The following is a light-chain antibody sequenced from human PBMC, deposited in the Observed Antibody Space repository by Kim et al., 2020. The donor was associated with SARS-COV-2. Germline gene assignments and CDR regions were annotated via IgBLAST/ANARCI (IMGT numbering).Light chain of an antibody. CDR3: EAWDSSTVV. CDR2: HDS. CDR1: KLGDKY. V-gene: IGLV3-1*01. J-gene: IGLJ3*02. Sequence: YELTQPPSVSVSPGQTASITCSGDKLGDKYAYWYQQKPGQSPVLVIYHDSKRPSGIPERFSGSNSGNTATLTISGTQALDEADYYCEAWDSSTVVFGGG.